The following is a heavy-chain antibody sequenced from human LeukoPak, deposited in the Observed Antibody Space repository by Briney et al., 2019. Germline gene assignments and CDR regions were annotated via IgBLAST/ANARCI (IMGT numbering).Heavy chain of an antibody. J-gene: IGHJ3*02. V-gene: IGHV3-48*01. CDR2: IDSRSGIV. D-gene: IGHD3-3*01. CDR1: GFTFTMFG. Sequence: GGSLRLSCAASGFTFTMFGMNWVRQAPGKGLEWVSYIDSRSGIVYYADSVQGRFTISRDDAKDSVFLQMNSLRVDDTAVYYCARTYDFGRGPPGDAFDNWGQGTLVTVPS. CDR3: ARTYDFGRGPPGDAFDN.